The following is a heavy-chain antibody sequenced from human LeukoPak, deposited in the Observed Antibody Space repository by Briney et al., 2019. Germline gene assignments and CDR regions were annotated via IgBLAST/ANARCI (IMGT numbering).Heavy chain of an antibody. J-gene: IGHJ4*02. V-gene: IGHV3-11*04. CDR3: ARDQSSGWGFDY. CDR2: MTSSGTTV. CDR1: GFTFSDYY. D-gene: IGHD6-25*01. Sequence: PGGSLRLSCAASGFTFSDYYMTWIRQAPGKGLEWVSYMTSSGTTVYSADSVKGRFTISRDNSKNTLYLQMNSLRAEDAAMYYCARDQSSGWGFDYWGQGTLVTVSS.